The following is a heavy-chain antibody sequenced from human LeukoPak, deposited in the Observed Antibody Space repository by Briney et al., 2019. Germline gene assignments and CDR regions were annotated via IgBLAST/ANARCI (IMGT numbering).Heavy chain of an antibody. D-gene: IGHD3-10*01. J-gene: IGHJ4*02. CDR1: GFTFSEYS. CDR2: ISTSSSHI. CDR3: ASQGSGYGSGSFYFAY. Sequence: PGGSLRLSCAASGFTFSEYSMNWVRQAPGKGLEWVSFISTSSSHIYYGDSVKGRFTISRDNARNSVSLQMNSLRAEDTAVYYCASQGSGYGSGSFYFAYWGQGMLVTVSS. V-gene: IGHV3-21*01.